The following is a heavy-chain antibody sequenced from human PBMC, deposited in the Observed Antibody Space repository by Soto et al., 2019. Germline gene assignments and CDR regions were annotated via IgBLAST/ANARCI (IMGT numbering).Heavy chain of an antibody. CDR2: IYASGST. CDR1: GGSVSSNSYS. Sequence: PXXTLSLTFTVSGGSVSSNSYSWDFIRQSPGKGLEWIATIYASGSTYYNPSLKSRVTISVDTSKNQFSLKLSSVTAADTAVYYCARRGSGSYSDYWGQGTLVTVSS. D-gene: IGHD3-10*01. CDR3: ARRGSGSYSDY. V-gene: IGHV4-39*01. J-gene: IGHJ4*02.